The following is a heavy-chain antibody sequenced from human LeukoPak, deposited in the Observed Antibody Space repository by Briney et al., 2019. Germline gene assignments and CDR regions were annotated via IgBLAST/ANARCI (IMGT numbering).Heavy chain of an antibody. J-gene: IGHJ3*02. CDR2: IYHSGST. V-gene: IGHV4-4*02. CDR1: GEYIINGHW. Sequence: SGTLSLTCAVSGEYIINGHWWSWVRQPPGKGLEWIGEIYHSGSTNYNSSLKSRVTISVDKSKNQFSLNLSSVTAADTAVYYCVTSISLAGWGAFDIWGQGTMVTVSS. CDR3: VTSISLAGWGAFDI. D-gene: IGHD6-19*01.